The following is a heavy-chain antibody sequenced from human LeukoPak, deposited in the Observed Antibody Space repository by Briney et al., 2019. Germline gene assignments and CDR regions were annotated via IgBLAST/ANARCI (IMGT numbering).Heavy chain of an antibody. D-gene: IGHD2-8*01. CDR1: GGSISSSNW. CDR3: ARVVCTNGVCYTGCYYYMDV. J-gene: IGHJ6*03. V-gene: IGHV4-4*02. CDR2: IYHSGST. Sequence: SETLSLTCAVSGGSISSSNWWSWVRQPPGKGLEWIGEIYHSGSTNYNPSLKSRVTISVDKSKNQFSLKLSSVTAADTAVYYCARVVCTNGVCYTGCYYYMDVWGKGTTVTVSS.